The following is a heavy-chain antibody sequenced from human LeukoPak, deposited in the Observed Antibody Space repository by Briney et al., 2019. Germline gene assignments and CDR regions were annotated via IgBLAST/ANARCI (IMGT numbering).Heavy chain of an antibody. CDR3: VREHLDP. Sequence: GGSLRLSCAASGFTVSSYYMNWVRQAPGKELEWVSVIYTGGGRYYADSVRGRFTISRDTSKNMVFLQMNSLRVEDTAVYYCVREHLDPWGQGTLVTVSS. CDR1: GFTVSSYY. CDR2: IYTGGGR. V-gene: IGHV3-53*01. J-gene: IGHJ5*02.